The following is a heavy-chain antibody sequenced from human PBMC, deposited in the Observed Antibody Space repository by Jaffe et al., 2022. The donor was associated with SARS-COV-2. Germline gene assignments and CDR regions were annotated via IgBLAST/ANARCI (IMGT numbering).Heavy chain of an antibody. V-gene: IGHV4-59*01. J-gene: IGHJ2*01. D-gene: IGHD3-22*01. CDR3: ARISGYVGDFDL. CDR1: GGSISSYY. Sequence: QVQLQESGPGLVKPSETLSLTCTVSGGSISSYYWSWIRQPPGKGLEWIGYIYYSGSTNYNPSLKSRVTISVDTSKNQFSLKLSSVTAADTAVYYCARISGYVGDFDLWGRGTLVTVSS. CDR2: IYYSGST.